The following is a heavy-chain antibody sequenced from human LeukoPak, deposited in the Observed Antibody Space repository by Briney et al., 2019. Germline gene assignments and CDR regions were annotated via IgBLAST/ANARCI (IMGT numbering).Heavy chain of an antibody. CDR1: GYTFTSYG. CDR3: ARATTGRWLRFDP. V-gene: IGHV1-18*01. J-gene: IGHJ5*02. D-gene: IGHD5-24*01. Sequence: ASVKVSCKASGYTFTSYGISWVRQAPGQGLEWMGWISAYNGNTNYAQKLQGRVTMTTDTSTSTASMELRSLRSDDTAVYYCARATTGRWLRFDPWGQGTLVTVSS. CDR2: ISAYNGNT.